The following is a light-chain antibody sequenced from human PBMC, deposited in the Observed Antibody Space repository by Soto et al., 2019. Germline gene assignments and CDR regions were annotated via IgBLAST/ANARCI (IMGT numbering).Light chain of an antibody. CDR3: QQSYSTLIT. CDR2: AAS. J-gene: IGKJ5*01. V-gene: IGKV1-39*01. Sequence: IPLSASPSSMSASVGDRATINCLASQSISSYLNWYQQKPGKSPKLLIYAASSLQSGVPSRFSGSGSGTDFTLTISSLQPEDFATYYCQQSYSTLITFGQGTRLEIK. CDR1: QSISSY.